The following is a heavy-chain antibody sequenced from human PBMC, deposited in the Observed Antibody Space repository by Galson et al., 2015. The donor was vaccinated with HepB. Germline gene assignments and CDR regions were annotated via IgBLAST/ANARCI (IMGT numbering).Heavy chain of an antibody. CDR1: GYTFTSYA. J-gene: IGHJ3*02. CDR2: INAGNGNT. V-gene: IGHV1-3*01. D-gene: IGHD2-15*01. CDR3: ARDPSGGTGPFDI. Sequence: SVKVSCKASGYTFTSYAMHWVRQAPGQRLEWMGWINAGNGNTKYSQKFQGRVTITRDTSASTAYMELSSLRSEDTAVYYCARDPSGGTGPFDIWGQGTMVTVSS.